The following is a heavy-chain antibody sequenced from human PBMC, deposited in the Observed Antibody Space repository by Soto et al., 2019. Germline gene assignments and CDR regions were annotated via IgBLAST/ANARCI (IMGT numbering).Heavy chain of an antibody. J-gene: IGHJ4*02. V-gene: IGHV3-11*01. CDR1: GFTFSDYY. CDR3: ARDPPEVPYYGSGSTPDDY. CDR2: ISSSGSTI. Sequence: GGSLSLSCAASGFTFSDYYMSWIRQAPGKGLEWVSYISSSGSTIYYADSVKGRFTISRDNAKNSLYLQMNSLRAEDTAVYYCARDPPEVPYYGSGSTPDDYWGQGTLVTVSS. D-gene: IGHD3-10*01.